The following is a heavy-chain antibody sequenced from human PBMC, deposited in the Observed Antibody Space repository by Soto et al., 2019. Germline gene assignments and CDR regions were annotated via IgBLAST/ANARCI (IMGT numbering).Heavy chain of an antibody. CDR1: GYTFTSYA. V-gene: IGHV1-3*01. CDR2: INAGNGNT. Sequence: QVQLVQSGAEVKKPGASVKVSCKASGYTFTSYAMHWVRQAPGQRLEWMGWINAGNGNTKYSQKFXGXVXITXDTSASTAYMELSSLRSEDTAVYYCARSITLAGDYWGQGTLVTVSS. CDR3: ARSITLAGDY. D-gene: IGHD1-20*01. J-gene: IGHJ4*02.